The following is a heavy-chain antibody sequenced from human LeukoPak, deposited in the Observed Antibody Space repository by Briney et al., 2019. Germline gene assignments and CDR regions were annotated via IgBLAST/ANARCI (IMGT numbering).Heavy chain of an antibody. Sequence: GGSLRLSCAASGFTFSSYAMHWVRQAPGKGLEWVAVISYDGSNKYYADSVKGRFTVSRDNAKNSVFLEMNSLRAEDTAVYYCATDLEIAMAGFDYWGLGTLVTVSS. CDR1: GFTFSSYA. D-gene: IGHD6-19*01. CDR2: ISYDGSNK. J-gene: IGHJ4*02. V-gene: IGHV3-30-3*01. CDR3: ATDLEIAMAGFDY.